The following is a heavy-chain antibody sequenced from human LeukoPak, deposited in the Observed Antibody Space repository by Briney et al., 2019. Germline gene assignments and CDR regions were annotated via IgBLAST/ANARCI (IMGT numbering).Heavy chain of an antibody. V-gene: IGHV4-34*01. J-gene: IGHJ4*02. CDR3: ARSPNCSGGSCYGDY. D-gene: IGHD2-15*01. Sequence: KTSETLSLTCAVYGGSFSGYYWSWIRQPPGKGLEWIGEINHSGSTNYNPSLKSRVTISVDTSKNQFSLKLSSVTAADTAVYYCARSPNCSGGSCYGDYWGQGTLVTVSS. CDR2: INHSGST. CDR1: GGSFSGYY.